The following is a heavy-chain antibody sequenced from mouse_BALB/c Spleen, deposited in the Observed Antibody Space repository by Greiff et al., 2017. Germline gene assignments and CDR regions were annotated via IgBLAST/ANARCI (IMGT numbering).Heavy chain of an antibody. CDR2: IDTSDSYT. V-gene: IGHV1-69*01. CDR1: GYTFTDYW. Sequence: QVQLQQPGAELVLPGASVKMSCKASGYTFTDYWMPWVQQRPGQGLEWIGAIDTSDSYTSYNQKFKGKATLTVDESSSTAYMQLSSLTSEDSAVYYCARGRYYDYSWWAYGGQGTLVTGSA. J-gene: IGHJ3*01. CDR3: ARGRYYDYSWWAY. D-gene: IGHD2-4*01.